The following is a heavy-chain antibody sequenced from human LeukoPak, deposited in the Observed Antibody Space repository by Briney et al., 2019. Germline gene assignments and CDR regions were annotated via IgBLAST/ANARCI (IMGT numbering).Heavy chain of an antibody. CDR1: GGSISSGGYS. CDR3: ARDGRYCSGGSCPFDP. V-gene: IGHV4-30-2*01. J-gene: IGHJ5*02. CDR2: IYHSGST. Sequence: SETLSLTCAVSGGSISSGGYSWSWIRQPPGKGLEWIGYIYHSGSTYYNPSLKSRVTISVDRSKNQFSLKPSSVTAADTAVYYCARDGRYCSGGSCPFDPWGQGALVTVSS. D-gene: IGHD2-15*01.